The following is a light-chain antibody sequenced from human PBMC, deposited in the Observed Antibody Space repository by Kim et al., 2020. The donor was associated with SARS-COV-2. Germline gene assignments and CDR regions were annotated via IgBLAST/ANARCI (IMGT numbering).Light chain of an antibody. CDR3: QQYSNWPPWT. V-gene: IGKV3-15*01. Sequence: SPGERATRSCRASLSVSSNFAWYQQKPGQAPRLLICGASTRAAGIPARFSGSGSGTEFTLTISSLQSEDSAVYYCQQYSNWPPWTFGQGTKVEIK. CDR1: LSVSSN. CDR2: GAS. J-gene: IGKJ1*01.